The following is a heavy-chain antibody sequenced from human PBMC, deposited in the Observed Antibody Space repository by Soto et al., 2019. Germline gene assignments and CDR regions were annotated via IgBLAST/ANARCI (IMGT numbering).Heavy chain of an antibody. D-gene: IGHD5-12*01. CDR2: IHHTGST. CDR1: GRSISEINSY. Sequence: ASETLSLTCSVSGRSISEINSYWGWIRQTPGEGLEWIGTIHHTGSTYYNPSLKSRVIISLDTSKNQFSPKLSSVTAADTALYYCARPEGGYGSGYSWFDPWGQGTRVTVSS. J-gene: IGHJ5*02. CDR3: ARPEGGYGSGYSWFDP. V-gene: IGHV4-39*01.